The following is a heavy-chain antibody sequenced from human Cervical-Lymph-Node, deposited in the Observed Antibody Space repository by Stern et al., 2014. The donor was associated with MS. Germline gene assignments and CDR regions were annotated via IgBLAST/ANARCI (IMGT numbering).Heavy chain of an antibody. D-gene: IGHD4-17*01. V-gene: IGHV1-3*01. CDR1: GYTFTSYA. Sequence: VQLLESGAEVKKPGASVTISCKASGYTFTSYAIHWVRQAPGQRLEWMGWITPGNGNTRYPQKFQDRVTITRDTSASTAHVELSGLRSEDTAVYYCARSIAGYGDFYHGAFDIWGQGAVVTVSS. J-gene: IGHJ3*02. CDR2: ITPGNGNT. CDR3: ARSIAGYGDFYHGAFDI.